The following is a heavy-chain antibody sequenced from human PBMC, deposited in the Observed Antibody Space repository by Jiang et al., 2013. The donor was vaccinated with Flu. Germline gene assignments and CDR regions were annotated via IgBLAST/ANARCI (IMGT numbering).Heavy chain of an antibody. CDR2: ISYDGSNK. J-gene: IGHJ1*01. CDR3: ARDQGADYGDRLAEYFQH. Sequence: SYAMHWVRQAPGKGLEWVAVISYDGSNKYYADSVKGRFTISRDNSKNTLYLQMNSLRAEDTAVYYCARDQGADYGDRLAEYFQHWGQGTLVTVSS. V-gene: IGHV3-30*04. CDR1: SYA. D-gene: IGHD4-17*01.